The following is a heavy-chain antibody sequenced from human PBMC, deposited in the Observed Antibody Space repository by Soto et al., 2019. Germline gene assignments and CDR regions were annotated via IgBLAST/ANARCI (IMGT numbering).Heavy chain of an antibody. D-gene: IGHD2-15*01. Sequence: QVQLQQWGAGLLKPSETLSLTCAVYGGSFSGYYWSWIRQPPGKGLEWIGEINHSGSTNYNPSLKSRITISVDTPKNQFSLKLSSVTAADTAVYYCAGGNVRYYFDYWGQGTLVTVSS. V-gene: IGHV4-34*01. J-gene: IGHJ4*02. CDR2: INHSGST. CDR1: GGSFSGYY. CDR3: AGGNVRYYFDY.